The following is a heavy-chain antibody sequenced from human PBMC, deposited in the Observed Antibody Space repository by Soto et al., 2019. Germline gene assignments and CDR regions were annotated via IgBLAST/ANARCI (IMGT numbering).Heavy chain of an antibody. CDR3: ARVGRAIRGIITYDY. V-gene: IGHV4-59*12. CDR1: GGSISSYY. Sequence: PSETLSLTCTVSGGSISSYYWSWIRQPPGKGLEWIGYIYYSGSTNYNPSLKGRVTISIDKSKSQFSLNLTSVTAADTAVYYCARVGRAIRGIITYDYWGPGTLVTVSS. D-gene: IGHD3-10*01. CDR2: IYYSGST. J-gene: IGHJ4*02.